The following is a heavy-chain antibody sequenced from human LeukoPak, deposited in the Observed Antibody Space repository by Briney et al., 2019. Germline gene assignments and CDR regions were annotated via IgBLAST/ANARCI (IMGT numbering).Heavy chain of an antibody. CDR1: GFTFSSYA. CDR3: ARFRMEGATTGPYNWFDP. CDR2: ISYDGSNK. D-gene: IGHD1-26*01. Sequence: GRSLRLSCAASGFTFSSYAMHWVRQAPGKGLEWVAVISYDGSNKYYADSVKGRFTISRDNSKNTLYLQMNSLRAEDTAVYFCARFRMEGATTGPYNWFDPWGQGTLVTVSS. V-gene: IGHV3-30*04. J-gene: IGHJ5*02.